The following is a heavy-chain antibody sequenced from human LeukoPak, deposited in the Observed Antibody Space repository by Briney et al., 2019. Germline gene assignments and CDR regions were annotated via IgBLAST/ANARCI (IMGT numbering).Heavy chain of an antibody. J-gene: IGHJ6*03. D-gene: IGHD6-13*01. V-gene: IGHV3-7*01. CDR1: GFTFSSYW. CDR2: IKQDGSEK. Sequence: GGSLRLSCAASGFTFSSYWMSWVRQAPGKGLEWVANIKQDGSEKYYVDSVKGRFTISRDNAKNSLYLQMNSLRAEDTAVYYCARFDSGYSSSWYPYYYYYYHMDVWGKGTTVTISS. CDR3: ARFDSGYSSSWYPYYYYYYHMDV.